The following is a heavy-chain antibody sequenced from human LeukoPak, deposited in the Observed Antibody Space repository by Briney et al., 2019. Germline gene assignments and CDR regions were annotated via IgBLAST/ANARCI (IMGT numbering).Heavy chain of an antibody. CDR2: IYIGDSDT. Sequence: GESLKISCKGSGYSFTTYWIGWVRQMPGKGLEWMGIIYIGDSDTRYSPSFQGQVTISADKSISTAYLQWSSLKASDTAMYYCARTVGLLWSGELMSPRNNWFDPWGQGTLVTVSS. CDR1: GYSFTTYW. CDR3: ARTVGLLWSGELMSPRNNWFDP. V-gene: IGHV5-51*01. D-gene: IGHD3-10*01. J-gene: IGHJ5*02.